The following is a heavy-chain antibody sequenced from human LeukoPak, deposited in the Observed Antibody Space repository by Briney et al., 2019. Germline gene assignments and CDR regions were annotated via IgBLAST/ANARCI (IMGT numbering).Heavy chain of an antibody. D-gene: IGHD6-13*01. J-gene: IGHJ4*02. CDR3: ARTLYVAAVPGGLDY. Sequence: ASVKVSCKASGYTFTSYYMHWVRQAPGQGLEWMGWINPKNTGTNFAQRFQGRVTMTRDTSSSAVYMELSRLRSDDTALYYCARTLYVAAVPGGLDYWGQGTLVTVSS. CDR2: INPKNTGT. V-gene: IGHV1-2*02. CDR1: GYTFTSYY.